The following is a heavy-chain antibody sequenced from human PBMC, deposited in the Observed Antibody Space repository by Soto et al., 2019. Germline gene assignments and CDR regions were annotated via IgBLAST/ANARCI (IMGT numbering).Heavy chain of an antibody. V-gene: IGHV4-34*01. D-gene: IGHD3-10*01. CDR2: ISPSGTT. J-gene: IGHJ4*02. CDR3: TRGRWYYDSGTYAN. CDR1: GGSFSYYY. Sequence: QVQLQQWGAGLLKPSETLSLTCAVYGGSFSYYYWSWIRQSPGKGLEWIGEISPSGTTKYNPSLESRFIISVLASTNQSSLYLSSVTAADTALYYFTRGRWYYDSGTYANWGRGTLVTVSS.